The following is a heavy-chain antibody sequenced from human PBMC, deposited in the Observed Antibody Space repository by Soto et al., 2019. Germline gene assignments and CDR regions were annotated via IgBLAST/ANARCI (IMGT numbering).Heavy chain of an antibody. CDR3: ATGLGHRGLFAY. Sequence: ASVKVSCKVSGYTLTELSMHWVRQAPGKGLEWMGGFDPEDGETIYAQKFQGRVTMTEDTSTDTAYMELSSLRSQDTAVYYCATGLGHRGLFAYWDQGTLVTVSS. J-gene: IGHJ4*02. D-gene: IGHD3-16*02. V-gene: IGHV1-24*01. CDR1: GYTLTELS. CDR2: FDPEDGET.